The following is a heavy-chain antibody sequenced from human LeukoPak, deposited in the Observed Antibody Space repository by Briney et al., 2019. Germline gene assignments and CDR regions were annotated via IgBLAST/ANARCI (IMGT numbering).Heavy chain of an antibody. CDR2: INSDGSST. J-gene: IGHJ5*02. CDR1: GFTFSSYW. Sequence: GGSLRLSCAASGFTFSSYWMHWVRQAPGKGLVWVSRINSDGSSTSYADSVKGRFTISRDNAKNTLYLQMNSLRAEDAAVYYCARDGGSQNQNRPNWFDPWGQGTLVTVSS. CDR3: ARDGGSQNQNRPNWFDP. V-gene: IGHV3-74*01. D-gene: IGHD1-14*01.